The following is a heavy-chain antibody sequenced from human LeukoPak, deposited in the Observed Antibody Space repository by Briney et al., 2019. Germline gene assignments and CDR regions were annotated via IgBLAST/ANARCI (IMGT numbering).Heavy chain of an antibody. CDR3: ARGPTVTTTGRYFDY. D-gene: IGHD4-17*01. Sequence: AETLSLTCAVYGGSFSGYYWSWIRQPPGKGLEWIGEINHSGSTNYNPSLKSRVTISVDTSKNQFPLKLSSVTAADTAVYYCARGPTVTTTGRYFDYWGQGTLVTVSS. CDR2: INHSGST. J-gene: IGHJ4*02. CDR1: GGSFSGYY. V-gene: IGHV4-34*01.